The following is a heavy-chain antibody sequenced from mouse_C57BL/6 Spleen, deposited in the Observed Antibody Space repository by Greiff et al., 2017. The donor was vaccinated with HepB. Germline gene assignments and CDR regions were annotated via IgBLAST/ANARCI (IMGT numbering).Heavy chain of an antibody. CDR1: GFTFSSYA. V-gene: IGHV5-4*01. D-gene: IGHD1-1*01. J-gene: IGHJ1*03. CDR3: ARAYGSSYEGYFDV. CDR2: ISDGGSYT. Sequence: EVQRVESGGGLVKPGGSLKLSCAASGFTFSSYAMSWVRQTPEKRLEWVATISDGGSYTYYPDNVKGRFTISRDNAKNNLYLQMSHLKSEDTAMYYCARAYGSSYEGYFDVWGTGTTVTVSS.